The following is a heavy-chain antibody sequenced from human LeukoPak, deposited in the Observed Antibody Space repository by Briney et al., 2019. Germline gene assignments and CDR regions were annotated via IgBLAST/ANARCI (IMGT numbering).Heavy chain of an antibody. J-gene: IGHJ6*03. V-gene: IGHV1-69*05. Sequence: ASVKVSCKASGGTFSSYAISWVRQAPGQGLEWMGRIIPIFGTANYAQKFQGRVTITTDESTSTAYMELSSLRSEDTAVYYCARLPPVGYYYYYMDVWGKGTTVTVSS. CDR3: ARLPPVGYYYYYMDV. CDR2: IIPIFGTA. CDR1: GGTFSSYA.